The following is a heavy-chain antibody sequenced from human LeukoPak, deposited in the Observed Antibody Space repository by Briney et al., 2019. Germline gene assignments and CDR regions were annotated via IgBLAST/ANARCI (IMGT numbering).Heavy chain of an antibody. CDR3: TRPSYDSSVSGVVY. J-gene: IGHJ4*02. D-gene: IGHD3-22*01. CDR1: GFTFSSHW. CDR2: INSDGSSI. V-gene: IGHV3-74*01. Sequence: GGSLRLSCAASGFTFSSHWMHWVRQAPGKGLVWVSRINSDGSSISYADSVKGRFTISRDNAKNTLYLQMNSLRAEDTAVYYCTRPSYDSSVSGVVYWGQGTLVTVSS.